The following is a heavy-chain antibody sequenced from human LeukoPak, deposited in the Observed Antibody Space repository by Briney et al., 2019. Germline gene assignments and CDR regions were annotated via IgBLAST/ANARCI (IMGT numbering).Heavy chain of an antibody. V-gene: IGHV3-48*02. CDR2: ISSSSSTI. J-gene: IGHJ4*02. Sequence: GGALRLSCAASGFTFSSYSMTWVRQAPGKGLEWVSYISSSSSTIYYADSVKGRFTISRDNAKNSLHLQMNSLRDEDTAVYYCARDLCGGDCYSDYWGQGTLVTVSS. CDR1: GFTFSSYS. CDR3: ARDLCGGDCYSDY. D-gene: IGHD2-21*02.